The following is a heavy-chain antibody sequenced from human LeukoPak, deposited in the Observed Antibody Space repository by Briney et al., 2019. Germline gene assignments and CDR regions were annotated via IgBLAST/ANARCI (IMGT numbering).Heavy chain of an antibody. D-gene: IGHD4-17*01. CDR2: IYYSGST. J-gene: IGHJ4*02. CDR3: ARHPTTGTVLDY. CDR1: GGSISSYY. Sequence: PSETLSLTCTVSGGSISSYYWSWIRQPPGKGLEWIGYIYYSGSTNYNPSLKSRVTISVDASKNQFSLKLSSVTAADTAVYYCARHPTTGTVLDYWGQGTLVTVSP. V-gene: IGHV4-59*08.